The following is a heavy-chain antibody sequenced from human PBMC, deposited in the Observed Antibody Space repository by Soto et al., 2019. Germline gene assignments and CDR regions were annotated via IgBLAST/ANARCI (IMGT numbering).Heavy chain of an antibody. CDR3: AKAHQYCSSTSCYAMGGY. D-gene: IGHD2-2*01. Sequence: GGSLRVSCAASGFTFSSSAMSWVRQAPGKGLEWVSVISGSGDSTYYADSVKGRFTISRDNSKNTLSLQMNSLRAEDTAVYYCAKAHQYCSSTSCYAMGGYWGQGTLVTVSS. V-gene: IGHV3-23*01. CDR1: GFTFSSSA. J-gene: IGHJ4*02. CDR2: ISGSGDST.